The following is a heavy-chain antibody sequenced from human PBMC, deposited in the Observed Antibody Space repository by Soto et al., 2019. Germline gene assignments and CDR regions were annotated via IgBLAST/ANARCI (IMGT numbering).Heavy chain of an antibody. Sequence: EVQLVESGGGLVQPGGSLRLSCAASGFTFSSYWMHWVRQAPGKGLVWVSRINSDGSSTTYAGSVKGRFTISRDNAKNTLYLQMNSLRAEDTAVYYCARDHDYVYNWFDPWGQGTLVTVSS. D-gene: IGHD4-17*01. V-gene: IGHV3-74*01. CDR1: GFTFSSYW. CDR2: INSDGSST. CDR3: ARDHDYVYNWFDP. J-gene: IGHJ5*02.